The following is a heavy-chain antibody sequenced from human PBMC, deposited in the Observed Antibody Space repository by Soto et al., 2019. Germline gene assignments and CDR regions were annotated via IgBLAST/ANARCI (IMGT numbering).Heavy chain of an antibody. CDR3: ARDRAYYYGSGSYYKNYYYYYMDV. D-gene: IGHD3-10*01. CDR2: INHSGST. J-gene: IGHJ6*03. CDR1: GGSFSGYY. V-gene: IGHV4-34*01. Sequence: SETLSLTCAVYGGSFSGYYWSWIRQPPGKGLEWIGEINHSGSTNYNPSLKSRVTISVDTSKNQFSLKLSSVTAADTAVYYCARDRAYYYGSGSYYKNYYYYYMDVWGKGTTVTRLL.